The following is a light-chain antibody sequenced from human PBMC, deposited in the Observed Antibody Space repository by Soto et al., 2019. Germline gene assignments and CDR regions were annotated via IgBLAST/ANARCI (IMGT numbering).Light chain of an antibody. CDR1: HGIDNW. CDR3: QQTKSFPST. Sequence: DLQMTQSPSSVSASIGDRVTSTCRASHGIDNWLAWYQQKPGTAPKLLIYGASSLQNGVPLRFSGSGSGTDFTLTISSLQPEDFATYYCQQTKSFPSTFGQGTRLEIK. CDR2: GAS. J-gene: IGKJ5*01. V-gene: IGKV1D-12*01.